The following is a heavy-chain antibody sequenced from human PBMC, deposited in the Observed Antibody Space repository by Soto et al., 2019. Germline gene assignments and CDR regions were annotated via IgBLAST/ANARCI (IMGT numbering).Heavy chain of an antibody. V-gene: IGHV1-69*13. CDR1: GGTFSSYA. D-gene: IGHD2-2*01. CDR2: IIPIFGTA. Sequence: SVKVSCKASGGTFSSYAISWVRQAPGQGLEWMGGIIPIFGTANYAQKFQGRVTITADESTSTAYMELSSLRSEDTAVYYCAREPPLGYCSSTSCSGQNYYYYYGMDVWGQGTTVTVSS. J-gene: IGHJ6*02. CDR3: AREPPLGYCSSTSCSGQNYYYYYGMDV.